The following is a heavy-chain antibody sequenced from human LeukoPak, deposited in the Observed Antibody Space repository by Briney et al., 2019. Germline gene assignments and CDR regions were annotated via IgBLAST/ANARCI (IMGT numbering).Heavy chain of an antibody. CDR2: INPGDSDT. D-gene: IGHD3-10*01. CDR3: ARQPGAGWFDP. V-gene: IGHV5-51*01. Sequence: GESLKISCQASGYSFTSSWIGWARQMPGKGLEWMAIINPGDSDTRYSPSFQGQVTISAGKSISTVYLQWGSLKASDTAMYYCARQPGAGWFDPWGQGTLVTVSS. CDR1: GYSFTSSW. J-gene: IGHJ5*02.